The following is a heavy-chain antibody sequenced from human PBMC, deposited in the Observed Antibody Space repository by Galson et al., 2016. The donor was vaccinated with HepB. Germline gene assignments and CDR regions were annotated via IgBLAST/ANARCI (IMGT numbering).Heavy chain of an antibody. CDR1: GFTFGDYA. V-gene: IGHV3-49*03. CDR2: IRSKRHHGTL. Sequence: SLRLSCATSGFTFGDYAMSWFRQAPGRGLEWVGFIRSKRHHGTLEYAASVKGRFTMSRDDSKSIAYLQMKSLRTEDTALYYCTRDLLGWAAAGRTFDYWGRGTLVTVSS. D-gene: IGHD6-13*01. J-gene: IGHJ4*02. CDR3: TRDLLGWAAAGRTFDY.